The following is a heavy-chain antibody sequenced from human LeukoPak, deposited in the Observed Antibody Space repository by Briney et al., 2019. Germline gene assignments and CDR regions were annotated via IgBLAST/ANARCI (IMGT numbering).Heavy chain of an antibody. V-gene: IGHV3-21*03. CDR2: ISSSSSYI. J-gene: IGHJ4*02. CDR3: ARARWIQLWSDY. D-gene: IGHD5-18*01. Sequence: GGSLRLSCAASGFTFSSYSTNWVRQAPGKGLEWVSSISSSSSYIYYADSVKGRFTISRDNAKNSLYLQMNSLRAEDTAVYYCARARWIQLWSDYWGQGTLVTVSS. CDR1: GFTFSSYS.